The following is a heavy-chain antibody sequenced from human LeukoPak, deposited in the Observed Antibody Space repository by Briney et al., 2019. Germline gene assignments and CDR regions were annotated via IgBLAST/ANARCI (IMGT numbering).Heavy chain of an antibody. CDR1: GGTFSSYA. D-gene: IGHD3-16*01. V-gene: IGHV1-69*04. Sequence: ASVKVSCKASGGTFSSYAISWVRQAPGQGLEWMGRIIPIFGIANYAQKFQGRVTITADKSTSTACMELSSLRSEDTAVYYCARDGGTQHYWGQGTLVTVSS. J-gene: IGHJ4*02. CDR2: IIPIFGIA. CDR3: ARDGGTQHY.